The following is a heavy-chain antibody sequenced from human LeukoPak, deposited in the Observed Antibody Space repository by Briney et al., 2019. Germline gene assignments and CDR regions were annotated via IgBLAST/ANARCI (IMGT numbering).Heavy chain of an antibody. J-gene: IGHJ4*02. CDR2: ITSSSDYI. CDR1: GFTFSSHS. V-gene: IGHV3-21*01. D-gene: IGHD3-22*01. Sequence: PGGSLRLSCAASGFTFSSHSMNWVRQAPGKGLEWVSVITSSSDYIYYADSLKGRVTVSRDNAKNSLYLQVNSLRAEVTAVYYCVRESGAYDSSGYYNVLDYWGQGTLVTVSS. CDR3: VRESGAYDSSGYYNVLDY.